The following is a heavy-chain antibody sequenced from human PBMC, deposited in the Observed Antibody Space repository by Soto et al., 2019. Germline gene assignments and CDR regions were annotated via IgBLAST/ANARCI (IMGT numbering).Heavy chain of an antibody. D-gene: IGHD4-17*01. Sequence: GGSLRLSCVVSGFTFSSHAMSWVRQAPERGLEWVSAISVIYGNTYYADSVKGRFTISRDNSKNTLYLQMSSLRVEDTAIYYCAKGSYGDYDYWGQGTQVTVSS. J-gene: IGHJ4*02. CDR1: GFTFSSHA. CDR2: ISVIYGNT. CDR3: AKGSYGDYDY. V-gene: IGHV3-23*01.